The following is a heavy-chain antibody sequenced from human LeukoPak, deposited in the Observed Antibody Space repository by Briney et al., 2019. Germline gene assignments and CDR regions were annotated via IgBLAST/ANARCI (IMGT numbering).Heavy chain of an antibody. CDR1: GYTFTSYD. CDR3: ARAXRXAVXGTRYYYYYMDV. CDR2: MNPNSGNT. V-gene: IGHV1-8*01. J-gene: IGHJ6*03. D-gene: IGHD6-19*01. Sequence: ASVKVSCKASGYTFTSYDINWVRQATGQGLEWMGWMNPNSGNTGYAQKFQGRVTMTRNTSISTAYMELSSLRSEDTAVYYCARAXRXAVXGTRYYYYYMDVWGKGTTVTVSS.